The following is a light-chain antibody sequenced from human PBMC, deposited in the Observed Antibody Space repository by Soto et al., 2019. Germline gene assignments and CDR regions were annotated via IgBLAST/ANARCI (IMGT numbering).Light chain of an antibody. J-gene: IGKJ2*01. Sequence: EIVMTQSPATLSVSRGETATLSCRASQSVSSYLAWYQQKPGQAPRLLIYGASTRATGIPARFSGSGSGTEFTLTISSLQSEEFAVYYCEQYNSWPHTFGQGTMLEIK. CDR2: GAS. CDR3: EQYNSWPHT. CDR1: QSVSSY. V-gene: IGKV3-15*01.